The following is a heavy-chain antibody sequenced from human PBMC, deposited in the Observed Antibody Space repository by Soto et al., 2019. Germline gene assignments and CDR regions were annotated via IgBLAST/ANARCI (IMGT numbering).Heavy chain of an antibody. CDR1: GYTFTGHY. CDR3: GRGRSGQIVVFY. CDR2: IGPETGAT. J-gene: IGHJ4*02. Sequence: VASSEVSCKASGYTFTGHYIHWVRQAPEQGPEWMGEIGPETGATRYAQKFQGRVTMTRDMSITTVYMELNNLSPDDTAVYYCGRGRSGQIVVFYWGQGTPVTVSS. V-gene: IGHV1-2*02. D-gene: IGHD1-26*01.